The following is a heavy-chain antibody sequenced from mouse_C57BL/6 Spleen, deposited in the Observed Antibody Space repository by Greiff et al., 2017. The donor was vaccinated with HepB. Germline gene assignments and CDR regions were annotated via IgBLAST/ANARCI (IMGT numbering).Heavy chain of an antibody. J-gene: IGHJ3*01. V-gene: IGHV1-53*01. CDR3: ARERPGRAWFAY. CDR1: GYTFTSYW. CDR2: INPSNGGT. D-gene: IGHD1-1*01. Sequence: VLLQQSRTELVKPGASVKLSCKASGYTFTSYWMHWVKQRPGQGLEWIGNINPSNGGTNYNEKFKSKATLTVDKSSSTAYMQLSSLTSEDSAVYYWARERPGRAWFAYWGQGTLVTVSA.